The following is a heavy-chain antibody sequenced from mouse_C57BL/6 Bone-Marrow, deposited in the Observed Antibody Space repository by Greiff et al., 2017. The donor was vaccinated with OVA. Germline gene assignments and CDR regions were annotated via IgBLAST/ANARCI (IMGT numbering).Heavy chain of an antibody. V-gene: IGHV2-5*01. Sequence: VQGVESGPGLVQPSQSLSITCTVSGFSLTSYGVHWVRQSPGKGLEWLGVIWRGGSTDYNAAFMSRLSITKDNSKSQVFFKMNSLQADDTAIYYCATKVSYYYGSPVLDVWGTGTTVTVSS. CDR3: ATKVSYYYGSPVLDV. CDR1: GFSLTSYG. CDR2: IWRGGST. J-gene: IGHJ1*03. D-gene: IGHD1-1*01.